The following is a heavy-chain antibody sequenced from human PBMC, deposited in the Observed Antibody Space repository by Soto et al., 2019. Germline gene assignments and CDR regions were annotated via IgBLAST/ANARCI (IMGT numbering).Heavy chain of an antibody. CDR2: IIPIFGTS. CDR3: ARRAETNGWNGFGADKYYFDF. V-gene: IGHV1-69*13. D-gene: IGHD1-1*01. J-gene: IGHJ4*02. CDR1: AGSFSSYA. Sequence: ASVKVSCKASAGSFSSYAISWVRQAPGQGLEWMGRIIPIFGTSNYAQTFQGRVTITADESTRTAYMELSSLRSEDTAVYYCARRAETNGWNGFGADKYYFDFWGQGTLVTVSS.